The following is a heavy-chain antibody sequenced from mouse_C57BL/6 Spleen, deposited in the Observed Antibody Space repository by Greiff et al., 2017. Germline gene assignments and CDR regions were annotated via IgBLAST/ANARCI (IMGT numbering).Heavy chain of an antibody. Sequence: VQRVESGAELVKPGASVKISCKASGYAFSSYWMNWVKQRPGKGLEWIGQIYPGDGDTNYNGKFKGKATLTADKSSSTAYMQLSSLTSEDSAVYFCAREFITSRDFDYWGQGTTLTVSS. CDR1: GYAFSSYW. CDR2: IYPGDGDT. V-gene: IGHV1-80*01. CDR3: AREFITSRDFDY. J-gene: IGHJ2*01. D-gene: IGHD1-1*01.